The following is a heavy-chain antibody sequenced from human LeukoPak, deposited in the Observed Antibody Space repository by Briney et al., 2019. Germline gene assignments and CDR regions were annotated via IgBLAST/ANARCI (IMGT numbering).Heavy chain of an antibody. D-gene: IGHD3-22*01. CDR2: IYYSGST. CDR3: ARSYDSSGSRDAFDI. Sequence: PSQTLSLTCTVSGGSISSGGYYWSWIRQHPGKGLEWIGYIYYSGSTFYNPSLKSRVTISVDTSKNQFSLKLSSVTAADTTVYYCARSYDSSGSRDAFDIWGQGTVVTVSS. V-gene: IGHV4-31*03. J-gene: IGHJ3*02. CDR1: GGSISSGGYY.